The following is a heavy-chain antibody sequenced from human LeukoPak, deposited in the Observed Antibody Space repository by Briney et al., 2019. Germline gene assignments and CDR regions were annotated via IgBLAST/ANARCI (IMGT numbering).Heavy chain of an antibody. Sequence: PGGSLRLSCAASGFTFSSYSMNWVRQAPGKGLEWGSSISSSSSYIYYADSVKGRFTISRDNAKNSLYPQMNSLRAEDTAVYYCARDTGSDDDYWGQGTLVTVSS. CDR3: ARDTGSDDDY. J-gene: IGHJ4*02. D-gene: IGHD3-10*01. CDR2: ISSSSSYI. CDR1: GFTFSSYS. V-gene: IGHV3-21*01.